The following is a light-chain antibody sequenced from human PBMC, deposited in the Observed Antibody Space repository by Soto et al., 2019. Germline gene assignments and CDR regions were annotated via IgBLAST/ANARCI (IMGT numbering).Light chain of an antibody. Sequence: QPVLTQPAFVSGSPGQSITISCTGTSSDVGSYNLVSWYQQHPGKAPKLMIYEVSKRPSGVSNRFSGSKSGNTASLTISGLQAEDEADYYCCSYAGSSPLYVFGTGTKLTVL. CDR3: CSYAGSSPLYV. CDR2: EVS. J-gene: IGLJ1*01. V-gene: IGLV2-23*02. CDR1: SSDVGSYNL.